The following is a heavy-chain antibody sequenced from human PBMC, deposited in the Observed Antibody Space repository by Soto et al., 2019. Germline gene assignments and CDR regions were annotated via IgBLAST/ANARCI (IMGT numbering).Heavy chain of an antibody. V-gene: IGHV3-9*01. CDR2: ISWNSGSI. J-gene: IGHJ4*02. CDR3: ARARGNDGYSDY. CDR1: GFTFDDYA. Sequence: GGSLRLSCAASGFTFDDYAMHWVRQAPGKVLEWVSGISWNSGSIGYADSVKGLFTISRDNASNSPFLQMTSLRAEDTAVYHCARARGNDGYSDYWGQGTLVTVSS. D-gene: IGHD5-12*01.